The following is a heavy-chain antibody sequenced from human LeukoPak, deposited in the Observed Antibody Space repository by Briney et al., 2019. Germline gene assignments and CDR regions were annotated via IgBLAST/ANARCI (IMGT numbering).Heavy chain of an antibody. CDR3: ARLGGSRYGKYYFDS. CDR1: GFSFSSCA. CDR2: ISTSSSHI. J-gene: IGHJ4*02. Sequence: GGSLRLSCAASGFSFSSCAMEWVRQTPGKGLEWVSSISTSSSHIYYADSVRGRFTISRDDAKNSLYLQMNSLRAEDTAAYYCARLGGSRYGKYYFDSWGQGTLVTVSS. D-gene: IGHD2-15*01. V-gene: IGHV3-21*01.